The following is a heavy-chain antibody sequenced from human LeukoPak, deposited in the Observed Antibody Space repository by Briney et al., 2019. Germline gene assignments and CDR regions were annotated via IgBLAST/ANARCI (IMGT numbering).Heavy chain of an antibody. D-gene: IGHD3-22*01. J-gene: IGHJ4*02. Sequence: TASETLSLTCAVSGDSISSGGYSWSWIRQPPGKGLEWIGHISNSGRTYQKSSLKSRVTISVEKSKNQFSLILRSVTAADTAVYFCARLSGYSYDGSGLYQFDYWGQGALVTVSS. CDR3: ARLSGYSYDGSGLYQFDY. CDR2: ISNSGRT. V-gene: IGHV4-30-2*01. CDR1: GDSISSGGYS.